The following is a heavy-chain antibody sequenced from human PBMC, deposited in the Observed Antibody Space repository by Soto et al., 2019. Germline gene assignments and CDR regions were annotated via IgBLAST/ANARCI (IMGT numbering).Heavy chain of an antibody. D-gene: IGHD3-16*01. CDR1: GFTFSTYW. Sequence: GGSLRLSCAASGFTFSTYWMHWVRQAPGKGLVWVSRIKTDGSVTTYADSVKGRFTISRDNAKNTLYLQMNTLRAEDTAVYYCARDLGGSHDYWGRGTLVTVSS. J-gene: IGHJ4*02. CDR2: IKTDGSVT. V-gene: IGHV3-74*01. CDR3: ARDLGGSHDY.